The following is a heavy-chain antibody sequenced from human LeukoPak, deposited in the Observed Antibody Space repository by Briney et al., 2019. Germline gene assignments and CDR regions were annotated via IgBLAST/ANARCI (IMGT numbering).Heavy chain of an antibody. J-gene: IGHJ5*02. D-gene: IGHD6-19*01. CDR2: IYYSGST. V-gene: IGHV4-59*12. CDR3: ARDSSGWYPAWFDP. CDR1: GGSISSYY. Sequence: PSETLSLTCTVSGGSISSYYWSWIRQPPGKGLEWIGYIYYSGSTNCNPSLKNRISISVDTSKNQFSLKLSSVTAADTAVYYCARDSSGWYPAWFDPWGQGTLVTVSS.